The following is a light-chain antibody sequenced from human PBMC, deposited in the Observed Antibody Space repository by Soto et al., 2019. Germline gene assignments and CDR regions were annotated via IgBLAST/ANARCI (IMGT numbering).Light chain of an antibody. CDR3: QQYRSLIT. J-gene: IGKJ5*01. CDR2: GAS. V-gene: IGKV3-20*01. Sequence: EIVLTQSPGTLSLSPGERATLSCRASQSVSNNYLAWYQQKPGQAPRLLIYGASNRATGIPDRFSGSGSGTDFTLTINRLEPEDSAVYYCQQYRSLITFGQGTRLEIK. CDR1: QSVSNNY.